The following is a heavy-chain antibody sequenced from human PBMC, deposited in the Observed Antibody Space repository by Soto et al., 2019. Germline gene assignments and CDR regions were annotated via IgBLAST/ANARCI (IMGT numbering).Heavy chain of an antibody. CDR1: GYTFTSYA. CDR3: ARFEQWLATGFDP. D-gene: IGHD6-19*01. CDR2: INAGNGNT. V-gene: IGHV1-3*01. Sequence: ASVKVSCKASGYTFTSYAMNWVRQAPGQRLEWMGWINAGNGNTKYSQKFQGRVTMTTDTSTSTAYMELRSLRSDDTAVYYCARFEQWLATGFDPWGQGTLVTVSS. J-gene: IGHJ5*02.